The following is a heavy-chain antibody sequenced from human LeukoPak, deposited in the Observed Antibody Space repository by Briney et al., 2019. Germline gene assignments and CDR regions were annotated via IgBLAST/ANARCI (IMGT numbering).Heavy chain of an antibody. V-gene: IGHV1-69*05. J-gene: IGHJ4*02. CDR1: GYTFTSYG. CDR2: IIPIFGTA. Sequence: SVKVSCKASGYTFTSYGISWVRQAPGQGLEWMGGIIPIFGTANYAQKFQGRVTITTDESTSTAYMELSSLRSEDTAVYYCARGHHGSFDYWGQGTLVTVSS. D-gene: IGHD1-26*01. CDR3: ARGHHGSFDY.